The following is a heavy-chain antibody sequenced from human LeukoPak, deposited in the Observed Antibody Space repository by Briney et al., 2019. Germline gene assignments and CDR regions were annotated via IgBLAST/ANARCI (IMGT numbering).Heavy chain of an antibody. V-gene: IGHV4-4*07. J-gene: IGHJ6*03. CDR2: IYTSGST. D-gene: IGHD2-2*02. Sequence: SETLSLTCTVSGGSISSYYWSWIRQPAGKGLEWIGRIYTSGSTNYNPSLKSRVTMSEDTSKNQFSLKLSSVTAADTAVYYCAGRHCSSTSCYTLYYYYMDVWGKGTTVTVSS. CDR3: AGRHCSSTSCYTLYYYYMDV. CDR1: GGSISSYY.